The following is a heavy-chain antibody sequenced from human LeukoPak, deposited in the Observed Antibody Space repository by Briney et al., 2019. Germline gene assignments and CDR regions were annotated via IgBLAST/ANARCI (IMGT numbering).Heavy chain of an antibody. CDR3: ARDSNGYIAVAGTGMDV. V-gene: IGHV4-39*07. D-gene: IGHD6-19*01. CDR2: IYYSGST. Sequence: SETLSLTCTVSGGSISSSSYYWGWIRQPPGKGLEWIGSIYYSGSTYYNPSLKSRVTISVDTSKNQFSLKLSSVTAADTAGYYCARDSNGYIAVAGTGMDVWGQGTTVTVSS. J-gene: IGHJ6*02. CDR1: GGSISSSSYY.